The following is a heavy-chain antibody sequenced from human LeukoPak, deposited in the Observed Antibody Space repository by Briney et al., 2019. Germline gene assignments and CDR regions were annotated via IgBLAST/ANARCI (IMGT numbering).Heavy chain of an antibody. CDR3: ARAVGATRVIDYYYYYMDV. Sequence: GGSLRLSRAASGFTFNTYSMNWVRQAPGKGLEWVSFIFRSGSSIYYADSVKGRFTISRDDAKNSLYLQMNSLRAEDTAVYYCARAVGATRVIDYYYYYMDVWGKGTTVTVSS. V-gene: IGHV3-21*01. J-gene: IGHJ6*03. D-gene: IGHD1-26*01. CDR2: IFRSGSSI. CDR1: GFTFNTYS.